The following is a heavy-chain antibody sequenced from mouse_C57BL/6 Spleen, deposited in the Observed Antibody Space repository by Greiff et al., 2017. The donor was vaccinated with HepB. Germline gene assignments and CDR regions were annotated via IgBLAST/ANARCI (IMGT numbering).Heavy chain of an antibody. Sequence: VQLQQSGPELVKPGASVKISCKASGYAFSSSWMNWVKQRPGKGLEWIGQIYPGDGDTNYNGKFKGKATLTADKSSSTAYMQLSSLTSEDSAVYFCAREGAAQATGFAYWGQGTLVTVSA. J-gene: IGHJ3*01. CDR1: GYAFSSSW. D-gene: IGHD3-2*02. V-gene: IGHV1-82*01. CDR3: AREGAAQATGFAY. CDR2: IYPGDGDT.